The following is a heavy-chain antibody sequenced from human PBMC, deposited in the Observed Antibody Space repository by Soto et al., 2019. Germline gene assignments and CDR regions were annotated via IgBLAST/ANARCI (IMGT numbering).Heavy chain of an antibody. CDR3: ARSIALARGGILMPRWYFDL. J-gene: IGHJ2*01. V-gene: IGHV3-23*01. CDR1: GFSFSSYS. Sequence: EVQLLESGGGLVQPGGSLRLSCAASGFSFSSYSMSWVRQAPGKGLEWVSTISGSGVDTYHADSVKGRFTISRDNSKNTLYLQINSLRDEDTAVYYCARSIALARGGILMPRWYFDLWGRGTLVTVSS. D-gene: IGHD3-10*01. CDR2: ISGSGVDT.